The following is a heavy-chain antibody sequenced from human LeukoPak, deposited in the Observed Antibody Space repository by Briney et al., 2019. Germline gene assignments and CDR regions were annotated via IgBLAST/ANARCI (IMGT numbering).Heavy chain of an antibody. Sequence: SVKVSCKASGGTFSSYAISWVRQAPGQGLEWMGGIIPIFGTANYAQKFQGRVTITADESTSTAYMELSSLRSEDTAVYYCARGGITMVWGVRPWFDPWGQGTLVTVSS. D-gene: IGHD3-10*01. J-gene: IGHJ5*02. CDR3: ARGGITMVWGVRPWFDP. V-gene: IGHV1-69*01. CDR2: IIPIFGTA. CDR1: GGTFSSYA.